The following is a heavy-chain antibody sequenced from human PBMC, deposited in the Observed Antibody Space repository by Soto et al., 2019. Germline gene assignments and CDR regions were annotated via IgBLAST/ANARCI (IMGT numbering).Heavy chain of an antibody. CDR2: IIPIFGTA. J-gene: IGHJ6*02. V-gene: IGHV1-69*15. CDR3: ARDRPRENYGGNYYYDIDV. D-gene: IGHD4-17*01. CDR1: GDTFSTYA. Sequence: QVQLVQSGAEVTKPGSSVKVSCKASGDTFSTYAISWVRQAPGQGLEWMGRIIPIFGTAEYAQKFQGRVTITADESASTAYIAVSSLRYEDTSVYYCARDRPRENYGGNYYYDIDVWGQGTTVTVSS.